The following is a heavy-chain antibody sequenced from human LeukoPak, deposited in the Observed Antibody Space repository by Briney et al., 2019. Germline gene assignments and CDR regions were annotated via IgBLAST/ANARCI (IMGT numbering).Heavy chain of an antibody. J-gene: IGHJ4*02. V-gene: IGHV4-34*01. CDR2: INHSGST. Sequence: GSLRLSCATSGFTFKNYAMNWVRQAPGKGLEWIGEINHSGSTNYNPSLKSRVTISVDTSKNQFSLKLSSVTAADTAVYYCARVLMVRGVIVDWGQGTLVTVSS. CDR1: GFTFKNYA. CDR3: ARVLMVRGVIVD. D-gene: IGHD3-10*01.